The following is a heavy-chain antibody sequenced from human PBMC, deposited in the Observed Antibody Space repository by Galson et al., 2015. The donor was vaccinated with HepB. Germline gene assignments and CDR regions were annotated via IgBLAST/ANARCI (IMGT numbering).Heavy chain of an antibody. CDR3: ATAYYYDGSGYYPFDY. D-gene: IGHD3-22*01. V-gene: IGHV5-51*01. CDR1: GYSFTRYW. Sequence: SGAEVKKPGESLKISCKGSGYSFTRYWIGWVRQMPGKGLEWMGIIYPGDSNTRYSPSFQGQVTISADKSISTAYLQWSSLKASDTAMYYCATAYYYDGSGYYPFDYWGQGTLVTVSS. CDR2: IYPGDSNT. J-gene: IGHJ4*02.